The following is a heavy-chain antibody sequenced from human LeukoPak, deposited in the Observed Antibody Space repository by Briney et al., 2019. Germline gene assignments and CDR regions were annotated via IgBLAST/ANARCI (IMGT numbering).Heavy chain of an antibody. V-gene: IGHV4-4*02. J-gene: IGHJ4*02. CDR1: GGSISSSNW. D-gene: IGHD6-13*01. Sequence: PSETLSLTCAGSGGSISSSNWWSWVRQPPGKGLEWIGEIYHSGSTNYNPSLKSRVTISVDKSKNQFSLKLSSVTAADTAVYYCASTASSSWRYFDYWGQGTLVTVSS. CDR2: IYHSGST. CDR3: ASTASSSWRYFDY.